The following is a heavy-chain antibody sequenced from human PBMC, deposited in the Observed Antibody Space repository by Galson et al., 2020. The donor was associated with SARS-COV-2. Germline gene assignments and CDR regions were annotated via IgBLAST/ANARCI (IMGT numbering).Heavy chain of an antibody. CDR3: AREGSGYDKGWFDP. D-gene: IGHD3-22*01. Sequence: ASETLSLTCTVSGGSISSGGYYWSWIRQTPGKGLVWIGYIHHSGITYYNPSLKSRVTISVDMSKNQFSLKLTSVTAADTAAYYCAREGSGYDKGWFDPWGQGTLVTVSS. V-gene: IGHV4-31*03. J-gene: IGHJ5*02. CDR2: IHHSGIT. CDR1: GGSISSGGYY.